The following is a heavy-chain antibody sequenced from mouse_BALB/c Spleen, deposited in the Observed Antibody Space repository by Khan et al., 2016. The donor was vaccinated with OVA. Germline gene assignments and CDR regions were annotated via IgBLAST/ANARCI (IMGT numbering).Heavy chain of an antibody. J-gene: IGHJ4*01. V-gene: IGHV2-6-1*01. CDR3: ARQPYYQYYIMDY. Sequence: QVQLKESGPGLVAPSQRLSITCTISGFSLTNYGVHWLRQPPGKGLEWLGVIWSDGSKTYNSDLKSRLSITKDNSKSQVFLKMNSLQTDDTAVYYCARQPYYQYYIMDYWGQGTSVTVSS. CDR2: IWSDGSK. CDR1: GFSLTNYG. D-gene: IGHD2-10*01.